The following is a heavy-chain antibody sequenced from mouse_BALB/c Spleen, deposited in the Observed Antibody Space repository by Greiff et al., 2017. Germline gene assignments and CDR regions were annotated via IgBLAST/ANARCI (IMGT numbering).Heavy chain of an antibody. D-gene: IGHD4-1*01. CDR1: GYSITSGYY. CDR2: ISYDGSN. CDR3: AREGGTGTDAMDY. J-gene: IGHJ4*01. Sequence: EVQRVESGPGLVKPSQSLSLTCSVTGYSITSGYYWNWIRQFPGNKLEWMGYISYDGSNNYNPSLKNRISITRGTSKNQFFLKLNSVTTEDTATYYCAREGGTGTDAMDYWGQGTSVTVSS. V-gene: IGHV3-6*02.